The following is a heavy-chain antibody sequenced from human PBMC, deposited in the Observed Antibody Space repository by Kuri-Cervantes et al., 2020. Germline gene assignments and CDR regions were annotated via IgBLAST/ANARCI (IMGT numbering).Heavy chain of an antibody. CDR1: GYSISSGYY. CDR2: IYHSGST. Sequence: SQTLSLTCAVSGYSISSGYYWGWIRQPPGKGLEWIGSIYHSGSTNYNPSLKSRVTISVDTSKNQFSLKLSSVTAADTAVYYCARDRTAFDIWGQGTMVTVSS. J-gene: IGHJ3*02. CDR3: ARDRTAFDI. V-gene: IGHV4-38-2*02. D-gene: IGHD2-2*01.